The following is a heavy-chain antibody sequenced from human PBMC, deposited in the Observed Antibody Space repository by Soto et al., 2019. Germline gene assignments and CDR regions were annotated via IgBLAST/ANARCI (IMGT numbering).Heavy chain of an antibody. V-gene: IGHV4-39*01. CDR3: ARQLWFGELGWFDP. CDR1: GGSLSSSSYY. CDR2: IYYSGST. Sequence: SETLSLTCTVSGGSLSSSSYYWGWIRQPPGKGLEWIGSIYYSGSTYYNPSLKSRVTISVDTSKNQFSLKLSSVTAADTAVYYCARQLWFGELGWFDPWGQGTLVTVSS. J-gene: IGHJ5*02. D-gene: IGHD3-10*01.